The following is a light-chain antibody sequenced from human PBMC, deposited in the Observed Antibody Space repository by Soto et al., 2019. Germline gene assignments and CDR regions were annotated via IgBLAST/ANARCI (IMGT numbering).Light chain of an antibody. J-gene: IGKJ2*01. CDR1: QSVARRF. Sequence: EILLTQSPGTLSLSPGERATLSCRASQSVARRFFGWYQQKPGQAPRLLIYGTSSRATGIPNRFSGSGSGTDFTLTISRLEPEDFVMYYCQQYGSSPQTFGQGTKLELQ. CDR2: GTS. CDR3: QQYGSSPQT. V-gene: IGKV3-20*01.